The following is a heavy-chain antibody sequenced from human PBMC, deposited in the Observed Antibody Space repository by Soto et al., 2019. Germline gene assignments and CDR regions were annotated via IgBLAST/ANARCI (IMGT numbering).Heavy chain of an antibody. V-gene: IGHV3-49*03. D-gene: IGHD3-10*01. Sequence: SLRPSCTPPGFTFGAYAMSWFRLAPWKGLEWVGFIRSKAYGGTTEYAASVKGRFTISRDDSKSIAYLQMNSLKTEDTAVYSCTRFLYYYGSGSQPHFDYWGQRSLVTVS. J-gene: IGHJ4*02. CDR2: IRSKAYGGTT. CDR3: TRFLYYYGSGSQPHFDY. CDR1: GFTFGAYA.